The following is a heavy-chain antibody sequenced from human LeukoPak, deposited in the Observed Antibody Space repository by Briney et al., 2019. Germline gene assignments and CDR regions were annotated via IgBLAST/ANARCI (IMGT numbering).Heavy chain of an antibody. D-gene: IGHD1-26*01. CDR1: GFTFSTYT. CDR3: ARGTGYSVFDI. V-gene: IGHV3-69-1*01. J-gene: IGHJ3*02. CDR2: VSDSRDV. Sequence: GGSLRLSCAASGFTFSTYTMNWVRQAPGKGLEWVSTVSDSRDVHYSDSVKGRFTISRDNAKNTLYLQMNSLRAEDTAVYYCARGTGYSVFDIWGQGTMITVSS.